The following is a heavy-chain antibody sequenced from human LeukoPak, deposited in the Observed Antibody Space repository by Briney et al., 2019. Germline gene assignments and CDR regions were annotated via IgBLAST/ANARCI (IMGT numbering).Heavy chain of an antibody. CDR3: ARDVRGRTPLKLGMKWFDP. CDR1: GFTFSSYS. J-gene: IGHJ5*02. Sequence: PGGSLRLSCAASGFTFSSYSMNWIRQAPGKGLEWLAYISNSGDTRKYADSVTGRFTISRDNAKNSVFLQMNSLRAEDSGVYYCARDVRGRTPLKLGMKWFDPWGQGTRVTVSS. CDR2: ISNSGDTR. V-gene: IGHV3-48*04. D-gene: IGHD7-27*01.